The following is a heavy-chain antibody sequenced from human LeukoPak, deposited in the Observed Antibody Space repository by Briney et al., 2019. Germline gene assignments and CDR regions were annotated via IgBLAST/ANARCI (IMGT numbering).Heavy chain of an antibody. J-gene: IGHJ4*02. CDR1: GGTFSSYA. D-gene: IGHD3-22*01. Sequence: SVKVSCKASGGTFSSYAISWVRQAPGQGLEWMGGIIPIFGTANYAQEFQGRVTITADEFMSTVYMELSSLRSEDTAVYYCARHSGYHSTMYLDYWGQGTLVTVSS. CDR3: ARHSGYHSTMYLDY. CDR2: IIPIFGTA. V-gene: IGHV1-69*01.